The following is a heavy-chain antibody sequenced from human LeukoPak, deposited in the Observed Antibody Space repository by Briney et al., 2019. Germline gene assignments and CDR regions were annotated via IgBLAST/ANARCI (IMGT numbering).Heavy chain of an antibody. V-gene: IGHV1-8*01. CDR2: MNPNSGNT. D-gene: IGHD6-13*01. CDR3: ARGRSSSWYGPYYYYGMDV. J-gene: IGHJ6*02. CDR1: GHTFTSYD. Sequence: ASVNVSCKASGHTFTSYDINWVRQATGQGLEWMGWMNPNSGNTGYAQKFRGRVTMTRNTSISTAYMGLSSLRSEDTAVYYCARGRSSSWYGPYYYYGMDVWGQGTTVTVSS.